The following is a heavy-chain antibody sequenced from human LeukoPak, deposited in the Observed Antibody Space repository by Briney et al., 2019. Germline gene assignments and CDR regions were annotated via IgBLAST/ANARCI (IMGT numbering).Heavy chain of an antibody. J-gene: IGHJ6*02. V-gene: IGHV4-59*08. CDR3: ATSSVPRFYAMDV. CDR2: IYYSGST. D-gene: IGHD3-16*01. Sequence: SETLSLTCTVSGGSISSYYWSWIRQPPGKGLEWIGYIYYSGSTNYNPSLKSRVTISVDTSKNQFSLKLSSVTAADTAVYYCATSSVPRFYAMDVWGQGTTVTVSS. CDR1: GGSISSYY.